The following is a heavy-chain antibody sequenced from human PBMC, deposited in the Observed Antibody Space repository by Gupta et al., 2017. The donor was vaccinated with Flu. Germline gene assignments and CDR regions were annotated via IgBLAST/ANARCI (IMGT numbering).Heavy chain of an antibody. Sequence: QVQLVQSGGGLVNPGVSLGLSCVGSGFTFSDYFMSWIRQAPGKGPEWVAYITSSGRNVYYADSVEGRFTVTRDNAKNSVFLHMHNLRPQDTAIYYCARDRRDLDKGYYYYYMDVWGKGATVTVSS. J-gene: IGHJ6*03. CDR3: ARDRRDLDKGYYYYYMDV. D-gene: IGHD3-9*01. V-gene: IGHV3-11*01. CDR2: ITSSGRNV. CDR1: GFTFSDYF.